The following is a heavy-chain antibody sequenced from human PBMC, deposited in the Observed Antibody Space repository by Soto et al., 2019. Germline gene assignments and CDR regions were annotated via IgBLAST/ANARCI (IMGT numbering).Heavy chain of an antibody. J-gene: IGHJ4*02. CDR1: EIGFSNVG. V-gene: IGHV3-48*02. CDR2: ISRSHSGI. CDR3: ARAIDY. Sequence: GGALRRSCSGSEIGFSNVGMFWVRQAPGMGLEWISFISRSHSGIYYADSVKGRFTISRDNAKNSLYLQMNSLRDEDTAVYYCARAIDYWGQGTLVTVSS.